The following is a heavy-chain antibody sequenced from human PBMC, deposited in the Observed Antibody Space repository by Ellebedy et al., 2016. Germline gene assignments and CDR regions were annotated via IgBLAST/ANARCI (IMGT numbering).Heavy chain of an antibody. J-gene: IGHJ6*02. Sequence: GESLKISCAASGFTFSSNGMHWVRQAPGKGLEWVAVIWYDGSKKYYVDSLKGRFTISRDNAKNSLYLQMNSLRAEDTAVFYCAREGLTITMPRGILTVYQYYAMDVWGQGTTVTVSS. CDR2: IWYDGSKK. CDR3: AREGLTITMPRGILTVYQYYAMDV. V-gene: IGHV3-33*01. D-gene: IGHD3-10*01. CDR1: GFTFSSNG.